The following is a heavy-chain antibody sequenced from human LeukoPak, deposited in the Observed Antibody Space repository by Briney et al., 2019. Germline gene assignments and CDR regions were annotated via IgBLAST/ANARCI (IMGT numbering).Heavy chain of an antibody. CDR1: GGSISSGSYY. D-gene: IGHD4-11*01. CDR3: ARLRPHYSNYDLGYFNY. Sequence: SETLSLTCTVSGGSISSGSYYWVWIRQPPGKGLEWIGSIYYSGSTYYNPSLKSRVTISVDTSKNQFSLKLSSVTAADTAVYYCARLRPHYSNYDLGYFNYWGQGTLVTVSS. J-gene: IGHJ4*02. CDR2: IYYSGST. V-gene: IGHV4-39*01.